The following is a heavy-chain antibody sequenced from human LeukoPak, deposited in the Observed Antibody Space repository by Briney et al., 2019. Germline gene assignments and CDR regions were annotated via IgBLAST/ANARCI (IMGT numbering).Heavy chain of an antibody. Sequence: GGSLRLSCAASGFTFSSYSMNWVRQAPGKGLEWVSYISSSSSTICYADSVKGRFTISRDNAKNSLYLQMNSLGAEDTAVYYCARTLTLRAYDAFDIWGQGTMVTVSS. CDR1: GFTFSSYS. CDR2: ISSSSSTI. V-gene: IGHV3-48*04. J-gene: IGHJ3*02. D-gene: IGHD3-3*01. CDR3: ARTLTLRAYDAFDI.